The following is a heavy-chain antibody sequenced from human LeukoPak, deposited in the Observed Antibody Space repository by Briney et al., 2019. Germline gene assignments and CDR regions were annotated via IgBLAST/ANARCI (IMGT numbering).Heavy chain of an antibody. CDR1: GGTFSSYA. J-gene: IGHJ4*02. V-gene: IGHV1-69*13. D-gene: IGHD6-13*01. CDR3: ARGVAAAGLFDY. Sequence: SVKVSCKASGGTFSSYAISWVRQAPGRGLEWMGGITPIFGTANYAQKFQGRVTITADESTSTAYMELSSLRSEDTAVYYCARGVAAAGLFDYWGQGTLVTVSS. CDR2: ITPIFGTA.